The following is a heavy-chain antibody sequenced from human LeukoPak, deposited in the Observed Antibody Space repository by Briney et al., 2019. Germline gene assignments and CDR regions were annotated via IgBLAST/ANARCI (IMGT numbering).Heavy chain of an antibody. J-gene: IGHJ4*02. CDR3: ARVTGGWIQLWCDY. CDR2: ISSSGSTI. D-gene: IGHD5-18*01. CDR1: GFTFSSYE. V-gene: IGHV3-48*03. Sequence: PGGSLRLSCAACGFTFSSYEMNWVRQAPGKGLEWVSYISSSGSTIYYADSVKGRFTISRDNAKNSLYLQMNSLRAEDTAVYYCARVTGGWIQLWCDYWGQGTLVTVSS.